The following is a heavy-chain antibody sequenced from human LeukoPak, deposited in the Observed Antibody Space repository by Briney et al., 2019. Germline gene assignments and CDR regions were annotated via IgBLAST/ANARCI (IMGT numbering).Heavy chain of an antibody. Sequence: ASVKVSCKASGYTFTDYYMHWVRQAPGQGLDWMGWINPNSGATYYTQNFQGRVTMTRDTSINTVYMELSRLTSDDTAMYYCARAPIYCTSSSCGLAYFDYWGQGTLLTVSS. V-gene: IGHV1-2*02. J-gene: IGHJ4*02. CDR3: ARAPIYCTSSSCGLAYFDY. CDR2: INPNSGAT. D-gene: IGHD2-2*01. CDR1: GYTFTDYY.